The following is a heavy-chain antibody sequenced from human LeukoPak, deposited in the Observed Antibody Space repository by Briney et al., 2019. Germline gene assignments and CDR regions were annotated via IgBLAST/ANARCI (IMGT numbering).Heavy chain of an antibody. CDR3: ARDLTMVRGVPDY. CDR1: GFTSSSYS. V-gene: IGHV3-21*01. Sequence: GGSLRLSCAASGFTSSSYSMNWVRQAPGKGLEWVSSISSSSSYIYYADSVKGRFTISRDNAKNSLYLQMNSLRAEDTAVYYCARDLTMVRGVPDYWGQGTLVTVSS. D-gene: IGHD3-10*01. J-gene: IGHJ4*02. CDR2: ISSSSSYI.